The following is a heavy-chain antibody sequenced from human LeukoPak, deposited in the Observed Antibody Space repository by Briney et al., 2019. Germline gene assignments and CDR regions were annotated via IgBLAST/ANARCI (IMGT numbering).Heavy chain of an antibody. V-gene: IGHV3-23*01. CDR2: IRSGGENT. CDR3: AILSWDGRGSFY. CDR1: GFTFSTYS. J-gene: IGHJ4*02. D-gene: IGHD2/OR15-2a*01. Sequence: GGSLRLSCAASGFTFSTYSMSWVRQAPGKGLEWVSTIRSGGENTYYADSVRGRFTISRDNSRGTLSLQMNSLRAEDTAVYFCAILSWDGRGSFYWGQGTLVTVSS.